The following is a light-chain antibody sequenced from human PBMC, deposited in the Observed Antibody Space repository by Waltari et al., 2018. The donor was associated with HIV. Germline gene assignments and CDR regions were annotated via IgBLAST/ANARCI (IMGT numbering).Light chain of an antibody. CDR2: GAS. J-gene: IGKJ2*01. Sequence: EIVLTQSPGTLSLSPGESVTLSCRPSQSISSNYLAWHQQKPGQAPRLLLFGASTRATGVPDRFSGSGSGTDFTLTISGLEPEDFAVYYCQQYGHSPPYTFGQGTKLEIK. V-gene: IGKV3-20*01. CDR3: QQYGHSPPYT. CDR1: QSISSNY.